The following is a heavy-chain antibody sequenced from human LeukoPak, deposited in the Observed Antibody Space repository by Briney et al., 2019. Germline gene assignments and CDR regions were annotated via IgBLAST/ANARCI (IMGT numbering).Heavy chain of an antibody. CDR3: ARDYDILTARTIDH. D-gene: IGHD3-9*01. Sequence: GGSLRLSCAASGFTFSDYYMSWIRQAPGKGLEWGSYISSSGRTIYYAHSVKGRLTISRDNAKNSLYLQMNSLRAEDTAVYYCARDYDILTARTIDHWGQGTLVTVSS. CDR2: ISSSGRTI. CDR1: GFTFSDYY. V-gene: IGHV3-11*04. J-gene: IGHJ4*02.